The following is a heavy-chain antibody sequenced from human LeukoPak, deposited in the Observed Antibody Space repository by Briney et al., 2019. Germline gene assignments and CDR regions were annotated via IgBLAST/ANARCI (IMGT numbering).Heavy chain of an antibody. V-gene: IGHV3-23*01. CDR1: GFTLSNYA. D-gene: IGHD2-2*01. CDR3: AKCSDTCYANAFDI. Sequence: GRSLSLSCAASGFTLSNYAMSWVRQAPGKGLEWVSAISGSGSDTEFADSVKGRFTISRDNSKNTLYLQVSSLRVEDTAIYYGAKCSDTCYANAFDIWGQGTMVTVSS. CDR2: ISGSGSDT. J-gene: IGHJ3*02.